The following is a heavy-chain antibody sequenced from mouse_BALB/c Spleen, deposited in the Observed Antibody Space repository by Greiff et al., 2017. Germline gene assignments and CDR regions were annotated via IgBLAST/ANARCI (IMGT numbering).Heavy chain of an antibody. Sequence: EVQGVESGPGLVKPSQSLSLTCTVTGYSITSDYAWNWIRQFPGNKLEWMGYISYSGSTSYNPSLKSRISITRDTSKNQFFLQLNSVTTEDTATYYCARRWRYDDYWGQGTTLTVSS. J-gene: IGHJ2*01. D-gene: IGHD2-14*01. CDR2: ISYSGST. CDR1: GYSITSDYA. CDR3: ARRWRYDDY. V-gene: IGHV3-2*02.